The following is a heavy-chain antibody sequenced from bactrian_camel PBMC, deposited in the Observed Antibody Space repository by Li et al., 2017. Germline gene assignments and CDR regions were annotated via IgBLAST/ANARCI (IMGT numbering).Heavy chain of an antibody. CDR1: GFIENSYC. CDR3: GTSREGECFPRWSLSRVQVGANY. D-gene: IGHD2*01. CDR2: LHTSGGTT. Sequence: HVQLVESGGGLVQAGGSLRLSCIISGFIENSYCITWFRQTSQKERGGVAALHTSGGTTYYADSVKGRFTISHVKTKDAYTLSLEMDSLKAEDTAMYFCGTSREGECFPRWSLSRVQVGANYWGQGTQVTVS. J-gene: IGHJ4*01. V-gene: IGHV3S1*01.